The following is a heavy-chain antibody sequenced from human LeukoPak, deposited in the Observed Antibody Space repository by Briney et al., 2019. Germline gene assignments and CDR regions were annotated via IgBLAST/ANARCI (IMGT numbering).Heavy chain of an antibody. D-gene: IGHD2-15*01. CDR3: AKDVGLLLVY. V-gene: IGHV3-23*01. Sequence: PGGSLRLSCAASGFTFSSFGMHWVRQSPGKGLEWVSAISGSGGSTYYADSVKGRFTISRDNSKNTLYLQMNSLRAEDTAVYYCAKDVGLLLVYWGQGTLVTVSS. CDR2: ISGSGGST. J-gene: IGHJ4*02. CDR1: GFTFSSFG.